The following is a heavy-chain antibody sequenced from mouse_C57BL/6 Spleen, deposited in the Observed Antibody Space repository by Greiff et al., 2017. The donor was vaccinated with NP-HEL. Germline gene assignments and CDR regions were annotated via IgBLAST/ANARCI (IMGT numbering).Heavy chain of an antibody. D-gene: IGHD1-1*01. CDR2: IDPENGDT. CDR1: GFNIKDDY. J-gene: IGHJ1*03. CDR3: TTDGSSSWYFDV. V-gene: IGHV14-4*01. Sequence: EVKLMESGAELVRPGASVKLSCTASGFNIKDDYMHWVKQRPEQGLEWIGWIDPENGDTEYASKFQGKATITADTSSNTAYLQLSSLTSEDTAVYYCTTDGSSSWYFDVWGTGTTVTVSS.